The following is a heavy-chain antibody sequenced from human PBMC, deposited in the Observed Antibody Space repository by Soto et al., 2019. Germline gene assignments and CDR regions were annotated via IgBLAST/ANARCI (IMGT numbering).Heavy chain of an antibody. Sequence: SETLSLTCTVSGGSIRDSNYYWGWIRQPPGKGLEWIGSINHSGSTNYNPSLKSRVTVSVDTSKNQFSLKLSSVTAADTAVYYCARGPNDVEPASGDYPCGEGTLVTVSS. CDR2: INHSGST. V-gene: IGHV4-39*07. CDR3: ARGPNDVEPASGDYP. J-gene: IGHJ5*02. CDR1: GGSIRDSNYY. D-gene: IGHD4-17*01.